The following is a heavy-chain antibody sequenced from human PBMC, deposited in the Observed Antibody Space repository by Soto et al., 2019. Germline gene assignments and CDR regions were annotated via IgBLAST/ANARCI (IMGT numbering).Heavy chain of an antibody. Sequence: VGSLRLSCAASGFTFDEYAMHWVRQPPGKGLEWVSLISWDGSNRYYADSVQGRFTISRDNSKYSLYLEMNSLRPEDTALYYCAKDISRGPTKNYDFWSGPDYWGQGTLVTVSS. CDR1: GFTFDEYA. D-gene: IGHD3-3*01. J-gene: IGHJ4*02. CDR2: ISWDGSNR. V-gene: IGHV3-43D*04. CDR3: AKDISRGPTKNYDFWSGPDY.